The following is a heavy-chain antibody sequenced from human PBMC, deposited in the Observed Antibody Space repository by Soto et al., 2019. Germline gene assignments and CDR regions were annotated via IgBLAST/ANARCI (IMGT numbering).Heavy chain of an antibody. J-gene: IGHJ2*01. CDR1: GFALTSYA. CDR2: ISYDGSYT. CDR3: ARDGDRGGGSYLWKFDL. Sequence: QVQLVESGGGVVQPGRSLRLSCAASGFALTSYAMHWVRQAPGKGLEWVAIISYDGSYTSYGDSVKGRFTISRDNSENSLYPQMDTLRSEDTAVYSGARDGDRGGGSYLWKFDLWGRGTLVTVSS. V-gene: IGHV3-30-3*01. D-gene: IGHD1-26*01.